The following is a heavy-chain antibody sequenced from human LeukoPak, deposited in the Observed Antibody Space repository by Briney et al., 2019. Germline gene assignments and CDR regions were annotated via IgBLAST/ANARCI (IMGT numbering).Heavy chain of an antibody. CDR2: INHSGST. CDR1: GGSFSGYY. Sequence: PSETLSLTCAVYGGSFSGYYWSWIRQPPGKGLEWIGEINHSGSTNYNPSLKSRVTISVDTSKNQFSLKLSSVTAADTAVYYCARDYGSSTSLHPMYANYYYYMDVWGKGTTVTVSS. V-gene: IGHV4-34*01. CDR3: ARDYGSSTSLHPMYANYYYYMDV. J-gene: IGHJ6*03. D-gene: IGHD2-2*01.